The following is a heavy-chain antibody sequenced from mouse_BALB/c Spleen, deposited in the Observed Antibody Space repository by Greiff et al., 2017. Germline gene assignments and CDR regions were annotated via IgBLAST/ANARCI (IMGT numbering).Heavy chain of an antibody. CDR3: ARDYRYDWAWFAD. V-gene: IGHV1-7*01. CDR2: INPSTGYT. Sequence: VQLQQSGAELAKPGASVKMSCKASGYTFTSYWMHWVKQRPGQGLEWIGYINPSTGYTEYNQKFKDKATLTADKSSSTAYMQLSSLTSEDSAVYYCARDYRYDWAWFADWGQGTLVTVSA. D-gene: IGHD2-14*01. J-gene: IGHJ3*01. CDR1: GYTFTSYW.